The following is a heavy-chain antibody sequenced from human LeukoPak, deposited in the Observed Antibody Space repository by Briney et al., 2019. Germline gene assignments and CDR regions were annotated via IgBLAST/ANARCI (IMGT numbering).Heavy chain of an antibody. D-gene: IGHD3-16*02. V-gene: IGHV3-23*01. Sequence: GGSVTLSCAASGFTFSSYAMSWVRQAPGKGLEWVSVITGSGGTTYYADSVKGRFTISRDNSKNTLYLQMNSLRADDTAVYYCVKDSNVDHDYLWGSYHSPFDIWGQGKLCSVSS. CDR3: VKDSNVDHDYLWGSYHSPFDI. CDR1: GFTFSSYA. CDR2: ITGSGGTT. J-gene: IGHJ4*02.